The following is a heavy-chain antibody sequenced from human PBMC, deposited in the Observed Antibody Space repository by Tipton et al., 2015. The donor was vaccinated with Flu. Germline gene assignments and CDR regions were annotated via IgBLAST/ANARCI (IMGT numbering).Heavy chain of an antibody. D-gene: IGHD3-3*01. J-gene: IGHJ4*02. CDR1: SGSIRSTNYF. Sequence: TLSLTCTVSSGSIRSTNYFCAWIRQPPGKRLELIGSIYPSGTTYYNPSLKSRLTISLDTSGNQFSLKLSAVTAADTAVYYCARHRYYADDTGPGVYFNYWGQGTLVTVSA. V-gene: IGHV4-39*01. CDR3: ARHRYYADDTGPGVYFNY. CDR2: IYPSGTT.